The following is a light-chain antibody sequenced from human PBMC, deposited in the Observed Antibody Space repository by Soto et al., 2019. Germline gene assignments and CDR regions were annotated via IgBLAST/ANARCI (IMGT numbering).Light chain of an antibody. V-gene: IGLV2-8*01. CDR3: SSYGGSNNLV. CDR2: EVS. Sequence: QSALTQPPSASGSPGQSVTISCTGTSSDVGGYNYVSWYQQHPGKAPKLMIYEVSERPSGVPDRFSGSKSGNTASLTVSGIQAEDEADYYCSSYGGSNNLVFGGGTKLTVL. J-gene: IGLJ3*02. CDR1: SSDVGGYNY.